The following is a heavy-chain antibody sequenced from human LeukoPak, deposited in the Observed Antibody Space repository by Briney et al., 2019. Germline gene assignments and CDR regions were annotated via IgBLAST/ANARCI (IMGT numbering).Heavy chain of an antibody. Sequence: SQPLSLTCDIPGDNVSSNSVTWNWIRQSPSRGLEGLGRTYYRSKWFNDYAISVRSRITINPDTSKNQYSLQMNSVTPEDTAVYYCARGVFPAFDIWGQGTMVTVSS. CDR2: TYYRSKWFN. V-gene: IGHV6-1*01. CDR3: ARGVFPAFDI. CDR1: GDNVSSNSVT. J-gene: IGHJ3*02. D-gene: IGHD3-10*01.